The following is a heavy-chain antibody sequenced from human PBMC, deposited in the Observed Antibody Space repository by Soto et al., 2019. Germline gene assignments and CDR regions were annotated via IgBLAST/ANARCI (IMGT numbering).Heavy chain of an antibody. V-gene: IGHV4-59*01. Sequence: SETLSLTCTVSGGSISSYKWSWIRQSPGKGLEWIAYMYSGGSSDYNPSLKGRVTISMDTSKNQYSLNLNSATAADTAVYYCAREWSAFDYWGQGILVTVPQ. CDR3: AREWSAFDY. J-gene: IGHJ4*02. D-gene: IGHD2-15*01. CDR1: GGSISSYK. CDR2: MYSGGSS.